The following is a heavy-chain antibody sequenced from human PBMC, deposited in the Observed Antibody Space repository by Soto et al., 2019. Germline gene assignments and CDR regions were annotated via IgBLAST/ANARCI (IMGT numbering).Heavy chain of an antibody. J-gene: IGHJ6*02. Sequence: QVQLVESGGGVVQPGRSLRLSCAASGFTFSSYAMHWVRQAPGKGLEWVAVISYDGSNKYYADSVKGRFTISRDNSTNTLYLHMNILRAEDTAVYYCARRRVGGRYYYYYGMDVWGQGTTVTVSS. CDR1: GFTFSSYA. CDR2: ISYDGSNK. V-gene: IGHV3-30-3*01. D-gene: IGHD1-1*01. CDR3: ARRRVGGRYYYYYGMDV.